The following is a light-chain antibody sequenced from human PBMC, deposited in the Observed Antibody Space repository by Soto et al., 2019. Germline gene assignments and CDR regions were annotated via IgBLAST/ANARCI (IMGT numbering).Light chain of an antibody. CDR1: QGISSY. V-gene: IGKV3-11*01. J-gene: IGKJ5*01. CDR2: GAS. Sequence: PSSFSASTGDRVTITCRASQGISSYLAWYQQKPGQAPRLLMYGASTRATGIPARFSGSGSGTDFTLTISGLEPADLGVYYCQQRHNWPITFGQGTRLEIK. CDR3: QQRHNWPIT.